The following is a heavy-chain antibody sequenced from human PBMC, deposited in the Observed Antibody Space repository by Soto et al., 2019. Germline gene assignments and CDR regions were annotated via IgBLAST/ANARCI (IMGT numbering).Heavy chain of an antibody. D-gene: IGHD4-17*01. CDR2: IYYSGDS. Sequence: SETLSLTCRVSGASGSAGDYYWSSIRQSPGKGLEWIGYIYYSGDSYYNPSLKGRLTISIDTSKNQFSLILNSVTVADTAIYYCVGTGTTDDYWGRGTLVPVSS. V-gene: IGHV4-30-4*08. J-gene: IGHJ4*02. CDR3: VGTGTTDDY. CDR1: GASGSAGDYY.